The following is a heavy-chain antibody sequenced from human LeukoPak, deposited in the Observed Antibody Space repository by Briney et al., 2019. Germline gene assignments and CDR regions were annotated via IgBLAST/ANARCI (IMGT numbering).Heavy chain of an antibody. CDR1: GFTFSTYG. V-gene: IGHV3-30*18. J-gene: IGHJ6*02. CDR2: ISYDGSNK. CDR3: AKEGYSGYDSNYYYGMDV. D-gene: IGHD5-12*01. Sequence: PGRSLRLSCAASGFTFSTYGMHWVRQAPGKGLEWVAVISYDGSNKYYADSVKGRFTISRDNSKNTLYLQMTSLRAEDTAMYYCAKEGYSGYDSNYYYGMDVWGQGTTVTVSS.